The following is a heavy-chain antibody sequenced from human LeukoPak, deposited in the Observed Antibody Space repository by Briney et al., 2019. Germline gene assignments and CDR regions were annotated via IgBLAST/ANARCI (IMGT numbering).Heavy chain of an antibody. V-gene: IGHV4-34*01. CDR1: GGSFSGYY. Sequence: PSETLSLTCAVYGGSFSGYYWSWIRQPPGKGLEWIGEINHSGSTNYNPSLKSRVTISVDTSKNQFSLKLSSVTAADTAVYYCARDRRGSGWYTDYWGQGTLVTVSS. CDR3: ARDRRGSGWYTDY. D-gene: IGHD6-19*01. CDR2: INHSGST. J-gene: IGHJ4*02.